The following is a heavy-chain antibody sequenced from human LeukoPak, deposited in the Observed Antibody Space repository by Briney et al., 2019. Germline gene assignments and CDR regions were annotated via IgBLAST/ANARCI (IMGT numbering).Heavy chain of an antibody. V-gene: IGHV4-61*02. CDR3: ARVGRAPNYDFWSGSMYYFDY. J-gene: IGHJ4*02. D-gene: IGHD3-3*01. CDR1: GGSISSGSYY. Sequence: SETLSLTCTVSGGSISSGSYYLSWIRQPAGKGLEWIWRIYTSGSTNYNPSLKSRVTISVDTSKNQFSLKLSSVTAADTAVYYCARVGRAPNYDFWSGSMYYFDYWGQGTLVTVSS. CDR2: IYTSGST.